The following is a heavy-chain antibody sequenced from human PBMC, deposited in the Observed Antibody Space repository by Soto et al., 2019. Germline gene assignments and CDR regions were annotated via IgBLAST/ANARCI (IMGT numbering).Heavy chain of an antibody. CDR1: GGSISSYY. V-gene: IGHV4-59*01. Sequence: QVQLQESGPGLVKPSETLSLTCTVSGGSISSYYWSWIRQPPGKGLEWIGYIYYSGSTNYNPSLKSRVTISVDTSKNQFGLKLSSVTAADTAVYYCARGAPLEYCGGDCYFDYWGQGTLVTVSS. D-gene: IGHD2-21*02. J-gene: IGHJ4*02. CDR3: ARGAPLEYCGGDCYFDY. CDR2: IYYSGST.